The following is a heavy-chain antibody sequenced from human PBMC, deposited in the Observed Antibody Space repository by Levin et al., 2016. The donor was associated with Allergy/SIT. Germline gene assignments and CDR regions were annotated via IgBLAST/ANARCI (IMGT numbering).Heavy chain of an antibody. CDR3: ASAIDSSGYCFDY. CDR2: ISYDGSNK. D-gene: IGHD3-22*01. Sequence: WIRQPPGKGLEWVAVISYDGSNKYYADSVKGRFTISRDNSKNTLYLQMNSLRAEDTAVYYCASAIDSSGYCFDYWGQGTLVTVSS. V-gene: IGHV3-30*03. J-gene: IGHJ4*02.